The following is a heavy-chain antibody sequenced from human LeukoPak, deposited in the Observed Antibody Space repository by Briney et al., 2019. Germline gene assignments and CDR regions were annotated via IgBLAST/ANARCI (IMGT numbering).Heavy chain of an antibody. CDR2: ISSSSNTI. CDR1: GFTFSSYT. J-gene: IGHJ4*01. CDR3: ARAAGIAASGTRLDYFDY. V-gene: IGHV3-48*04. Sequence: GGSLRLSCVTSGFTFSSYTMHWVRQAPGKGLEWISHISSSSNTIYYTDSVKGRFTISRDNAKNSLFLQMTSLRVEDTAVYYCARAAGIAASGTRLDYFDYWGHGTLVTVSS. D-gene: IGHD6-13*01.